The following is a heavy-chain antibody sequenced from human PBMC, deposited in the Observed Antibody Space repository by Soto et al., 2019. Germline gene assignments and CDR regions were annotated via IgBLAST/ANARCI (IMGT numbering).Heavy chain of an antibody. V-gene: IGHV1-69*13. CDR3: ASSTTVTTLVYYYYYGMDV. J-gene: IGHJ6*02. CDR2: IIPLFGTA. D-gene: IGHD4-17*01. Sequence: SVKVSCKASGGTFSSYAISWVRQAPGQGLEWMGGIIPLFGTANYAQKFQGRDTITADESTSTAYMELSSLRSEDTAVYYCASSTTVTTLVYYYYYGMDVWGQGTTVTVSS. CDR1: GGTFSSYA.